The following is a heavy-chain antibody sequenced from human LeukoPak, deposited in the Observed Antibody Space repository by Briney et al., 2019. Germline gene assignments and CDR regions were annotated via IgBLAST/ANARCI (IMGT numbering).Heavy chain of an antibody. CDR3: ARDQGY. V-gene: IGHV3-30*04. J-gene: IGHJ4*02. CDR1: GFTFSSYA. Sequence: PGGSLRLSCAASGFTFSSYAMHWVRQAPGKGLEWVAVISSSGNKKYYADSVKGRFTVSRDNSKNTLYLQVNSLRAEDTAVYYCARDQGYWGQGTLVTVSS. CDR2: ISSSGNKK.